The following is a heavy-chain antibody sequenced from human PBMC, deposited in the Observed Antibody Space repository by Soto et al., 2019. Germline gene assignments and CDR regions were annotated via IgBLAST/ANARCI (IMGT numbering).Heavy chain of an antibody. Sequence: SVKVSCKASGGTFSSYAISWVRQAPGQGLEWMGGIIPIFGTANYAQKFQGRVTITADESTSTAYMELSSLRSEDTAVYYCASNGHYDILTGYYIHWFDPWGQGTLVTVSS. J-gene: IGHJ5*02. D-gene: IGHD3-9*01. V-gene: IGHV1-69*13. CDR3: ASNGHYDILTGYYIHWFDP. CDR2: IIPIFGTA. CDR1: GGTFSSYA.